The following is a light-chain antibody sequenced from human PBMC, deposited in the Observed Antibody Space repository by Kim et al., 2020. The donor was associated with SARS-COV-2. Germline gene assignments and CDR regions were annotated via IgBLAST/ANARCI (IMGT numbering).Light chain of an antibody. Sequence: VTTSRTGSSSNIGAGYDVKWDQQIPGRAPKLLIFGNRNRPSGVPDRFSASTSGTSASLAITGLQADDESYYYCQSSDSSLSGSIVFGTGTKVTVL. CDR2: GNR. J-gene: IGLJ1*01. CDR1: SSNIGAGYD. CDR3: QSSDSSLSGSIV. V-gene: IGLV1-40*01.